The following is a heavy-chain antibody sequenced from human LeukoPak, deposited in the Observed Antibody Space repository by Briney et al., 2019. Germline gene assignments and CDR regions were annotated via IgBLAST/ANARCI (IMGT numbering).Heavy chain of an antibody. Sequence: SETLSLTCTVSGGSISSYYWSWIRQPPGKGLEWIGHIYYSGSTNYNPSLKSRLTISIDTSKNQFSLKLSSVTAADTAVYYCARVFGYSSGWSIIDYWGQGTLVTVSS. D-gene: IGHD6-19*01. CDR1: GGSISSYY. J-gene: IGHJ4*02. V-gene: IGHV4-59*12. CDR3: ARVFGYSSGWSIIDY. CDR2: IYYSGST.